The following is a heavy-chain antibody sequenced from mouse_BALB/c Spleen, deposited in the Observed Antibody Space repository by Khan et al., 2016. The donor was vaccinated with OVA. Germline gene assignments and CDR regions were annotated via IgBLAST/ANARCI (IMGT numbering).Heavy chain of an antibody. CDR2: IDPANDNS. CDR3: APAGTGDYFDY. V-gene: IGHV14-3*02. J-gene: IGHJ2*01. Sequence: EVQLKESGAELVKPGASVKLSCTASGFNIKDTHMHWVKQRPEQGLEWIGRIDPANDNSKYDPRFQGKATTTADTSSNTAYLHLSSLTSEDTAVYYCAPAGTGDYFDYWGQGTTLTVSS. D-gene: IGHD4-1*01. CDR1: GFNIKDTH.